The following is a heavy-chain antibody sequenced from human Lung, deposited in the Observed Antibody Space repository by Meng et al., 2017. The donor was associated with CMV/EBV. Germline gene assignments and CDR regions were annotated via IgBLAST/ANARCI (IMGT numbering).Heavy chain of an antibody. CDR3: ARVIAVAGTAPCAD. J-gene: IGHJ4*02. CDR2: IYPNTGGA. V-gene: IGHV1-2*02. CDR1: GYTFTGYY. D-gene: IGHD6-19*01. Sequence: ASVKVSCKASGYTFTGYYIHWVRQAPGQGLEWMGCIYPNTGGAKYAQKFQGRVTMTRDTSISTAYMELSSLRSDDTAVYYCARVIAVAGTAPCADWGQGTXVTVSS.